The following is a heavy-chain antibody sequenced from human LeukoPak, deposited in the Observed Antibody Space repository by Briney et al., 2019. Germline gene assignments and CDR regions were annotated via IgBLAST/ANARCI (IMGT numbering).Heavy chain of an antibody. CDR2: ISGSGHDI. D-gene: IGHD6-6*01. CDR3: TRDPRHFDS. V-gene: IGHV3-11*04. J-gene: IGHJ5*01. CDR1: GFTFSDSY. Sequence: WGSLRLSCAASGFTFSDSYMTRVRQAPGKGVEWVAYISGSGHDINYSDSVKGRFTISRDNAKNSLYLQMSSLRVEDTAVYYCTRDPRHFDSCGQGTLVTVSS.